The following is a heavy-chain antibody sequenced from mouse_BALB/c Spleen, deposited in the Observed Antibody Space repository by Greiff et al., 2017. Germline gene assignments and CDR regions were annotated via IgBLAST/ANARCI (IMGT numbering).Heavy chain of an antibody. CDR3: ARDGKDYRYERGGYFDY. V-gene: IGHV2-9*02. CDR1: GFSLTSYG. D-gene: IGHD2-14*01. J-gene: IGHJ2*01. Sequence: QVQLQESGPGLVAPSQSLSITCTVSGFSLTSYGVHWVRQPPGKGLEWLGVIWAGGSTNYNSALMSRLSISKDNSKSQVFLKMNSLQTDDTAMYYCARDGKDYRYERGGYFDYWGQGTTLTVSS. CDR2: IWAGGST.